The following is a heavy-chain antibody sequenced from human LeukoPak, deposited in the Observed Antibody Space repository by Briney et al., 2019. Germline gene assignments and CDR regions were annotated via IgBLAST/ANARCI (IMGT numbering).Heavy chain of an antibody. D-gene: IGHD2-2*02. J-gene: IGHJ5*02. Sequence: GESLKISCKGSGYSFTSYWIGWVRQMLGKGLEWMGIIYPGDSDTRYSPSFQGQVTISADKSISTAYLQWSSLKASDTAMYYCARQYCSSTSCYTAFDPWGQGTLVTVSS. CDR1: GYSFTSYW. V-gene: IGHV5-51*01. CDR3: ARQYCSSTSCYTAFDP. CDR2: IYPGDSDT.